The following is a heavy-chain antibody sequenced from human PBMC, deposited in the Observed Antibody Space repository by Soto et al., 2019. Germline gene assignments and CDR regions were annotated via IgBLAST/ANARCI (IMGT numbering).Heavy chain of an antibody. CDR1: GGTFSSYA. CDR3: ARVPRMNYYDSSGYYVSPFYY. V-gene: IGHV1-69*01. Sequence: QVQLVQSGAEVQKPGSSVKVSCKASGGTFSSYAISWVRQAPGQGLEWMGGIIPIFGTANYAQKFQGRVTITADESTSTAYMELSSLRYEDTAVYYCARVPRMNYYDSSGYYVSPFYYWGQVTLVTVSS. D-gene: IGHD3-22*01. CDR2: IIPIFGTA. J-gene: IGHJ4*02.